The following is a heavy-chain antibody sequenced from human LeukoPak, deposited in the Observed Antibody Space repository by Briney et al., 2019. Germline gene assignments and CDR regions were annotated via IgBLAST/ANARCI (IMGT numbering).Heavy chain of an antibody. CDR1: GYSISSGYY. D-gene: IGHD4-11*01. V-gene: IGHV4-38-2*01. CDR2: IYHSGST. J-gene: IGHJ5*02. Sequence: PSETLSLTCAVSGYSISSGYYWGWIRQPPGKGLEWIGSIYHSGSTYYNPSLKSRVTISVDTSKNQFSLKLSSVTAADTAVYYCARDYSNSNWFDPWGQGTLVIVSS. CDR3: ARDYSNSNWFDP.